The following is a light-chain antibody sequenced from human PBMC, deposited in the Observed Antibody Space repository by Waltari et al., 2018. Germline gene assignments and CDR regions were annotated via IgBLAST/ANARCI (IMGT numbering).Light chain of an antibody. CDR2: QDK. V-gene: IGLV3-1*01. CDR3: LAWDFSTAWT. Sequence: SSGLTQPPSVSVSTGQTATITSSGRKLGNTFASWYQKRPGHPPVLVIYQDKKRPSGIPERFSGSNSGYTATLTISGALPMDEADYYCLAWDFSTAWTFGTGTRVTVL. J-gene: IGLJ1*01. CDR1: KLGNTF.